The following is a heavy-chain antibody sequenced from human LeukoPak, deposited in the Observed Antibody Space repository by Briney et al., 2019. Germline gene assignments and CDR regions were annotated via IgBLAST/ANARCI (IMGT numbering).Heavy chain of an antibody. CDR2: ISYDGSNK. D-gene: IGHD7-27*01. CDR3: ARDSVGELGIYH. J-gene: IGHJ5*02. CDR1: GFTFSSYA. V-gene: IGHV3-30*04. Sequence: GRSLRLSCAASGFTFSSYAMHWVRQAPGKGLEWVAVISYDGSNKYYADSVKGRFTISRDNSKNTLYLQMNSLRAEDTAVYYCARDSVGELGIYHWGQGTLVTVSS.